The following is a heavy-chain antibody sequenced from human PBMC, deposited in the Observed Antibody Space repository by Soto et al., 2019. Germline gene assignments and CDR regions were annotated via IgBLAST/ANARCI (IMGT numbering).Heavy chain of an antibody. V-gene: IGHV1-69*06. CDR3: AGYWPRDSTSFSRLYFGMAV. Sequence: QVQLVQSGAEVKKPGSSVKVSCKASGGTTSSYAISWVRQAPGPGLEWMGGIIPIFGTTNYAQKFQGRVTITADKSTDTVYMEVSSLRSEDTAVYYCAGYWPRDSTSFSRLYFGMAVWGQGTTLTGYS. D-gene: IGHD2-21*01. J-gene: IGHJ6*02. CDR1: GGTTSSYA. CDR2: IIPIFGTT.